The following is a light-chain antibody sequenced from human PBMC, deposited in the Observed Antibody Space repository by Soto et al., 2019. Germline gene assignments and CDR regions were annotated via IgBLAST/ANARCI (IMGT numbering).Light chain of an antibody. CDR2: WSS. CDR3: QQFYNTPPYT. V-gene: IGKV4-1*01. CDR1: QSVFHSANNMNY. J-gene: IGKJ2*01. Sequence: DTVMTQSPDSLAVSLGERATINCKSSQSVFHSANNMNYLAWYQQKPGQSPKLLISWSSIRDSGVPDRFSGSGSGTDFTLNINSLQDEDAAVYYCQQFYNTPPYTFGHGTRLEIK.